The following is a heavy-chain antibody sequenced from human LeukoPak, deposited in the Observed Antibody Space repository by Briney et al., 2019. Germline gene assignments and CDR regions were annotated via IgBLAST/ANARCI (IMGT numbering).Heavy chain of an antibody. Sequence: GGSLRLSCAASGFTFSSYWMHWVRQAPGKGLVWVSRINSDGSSTSYADSVKGRFTISRDNSKNTLYLQMNSLRAEDTAVYYCAKGTYYDFWSGYYEEGSGNYYYYYGMDVWGQGTTVTVSS. CDR2: INSDGSST. V-gene: IGHV3-74*01. CDR3: AKGTYYDFWSGYYEEGSGNYYYYYGMDV. D-gene: IGHD3-3*01. CDR1: GFTFSSYW. J-gene: IGHJ6*02.